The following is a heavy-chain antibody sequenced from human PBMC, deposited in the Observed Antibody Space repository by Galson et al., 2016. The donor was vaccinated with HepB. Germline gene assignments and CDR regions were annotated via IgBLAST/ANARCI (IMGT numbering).Heavy chain of an antibody. D-gene: IGHD5-18*01. J-gene: IGHJ4*02. CDR1: GFTFNTHA. CDR3: AKLKTAMMDYYFDY. Sequence: SLRLSCAASGFTFNTHAMSWVRQAPGKGLEWVAGVTGSGGKKYYSESLKGRVTVSRDNSKNTLYLQMSSLRAADTAVYYCAKLKTAMMDYYFDYWGQGTRVTVSS. CDR2: VTGSGGKK. V-gene: IGHV3-23*01.